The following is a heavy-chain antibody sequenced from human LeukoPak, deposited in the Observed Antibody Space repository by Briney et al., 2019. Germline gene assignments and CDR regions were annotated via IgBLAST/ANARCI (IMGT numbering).Heavy chain of an antibody. CDR1: GRPIRSYY. D-gene: IGHD6-25*01. CDR3: ARVYYSNGYDYWYFDL. CDR2: IYYSGST. J-gene: IGHJ2*01. Sequence: NPTETLSLTCTVSGRPIRSYYWSSSRQPPSKGLEWIASIYYSGSTNYNPSLKSRVTISVDTSKNQFSLKLSSVTAADTAVYYCARVYYSNGYDYWYFDLWGRGTLVTVSS. V-gene: IGHV4-59*01.